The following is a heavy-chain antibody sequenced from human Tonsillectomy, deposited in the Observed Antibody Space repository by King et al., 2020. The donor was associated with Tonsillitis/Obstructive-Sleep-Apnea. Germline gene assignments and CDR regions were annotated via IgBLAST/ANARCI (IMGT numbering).Heavy chain of an antibody. CDR1: GFTVSSNY. D-gene: IGHD2-2*01. Sequence: VQLVESGGGLVQPGGSLRLSCAASGFTVSSNYMSWVRQAPGKGLEWVSVIYSGGSTYYADSVKGRFTISRDNSKNTLYLQMNSLRAEDTAVYYCARVKVVPAPTYYMDVWGKGTTVTVSS. V-gene: IGHV3-66*01. CDR3: ARVKVVPAPTYYMDV. J-gene: IGHJ6*03. CDR2: IYSGGST.